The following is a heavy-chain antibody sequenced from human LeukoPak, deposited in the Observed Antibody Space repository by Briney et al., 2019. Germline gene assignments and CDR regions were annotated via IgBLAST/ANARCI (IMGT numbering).Heavy chain of an antibody. CDR3: ARDGGAPGPIYGDY. CDR1: GYSFTKNA. CDR2: VSTHNGDT. V-gene: IGHV1-18*01. J-gene: IGHJ4*02. D-gene: IGHD4-23*01. Sequence: ASVKVSCKASGYSFTKNAMNWVRQAPGLGLEWMGWVSTHNGDTKYAQNFQDRVTMTRDTSTTTVYMELRGLRSDDTAVYYCARDGGAPGPIYGDYWGQGTPVTVSS.